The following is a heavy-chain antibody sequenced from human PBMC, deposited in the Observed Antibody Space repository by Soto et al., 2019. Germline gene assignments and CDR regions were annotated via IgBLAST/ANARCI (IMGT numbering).Heavy chain of an antibody. CDR1: GFTFSSYD. D-gene: IGHD3-3*01. CDR2: IGTAGDT. Sequence: GGSLRLSCAASGFTFSSYDMHWVRQATGKGLEWVSAIGTAGDTYYPGSVKGRFTISRENAKNSLYLQMNSLRAEDTAVYYCARVGGTRRYYYYYGMDVWGQGTTVTVSS. CDR3: ARVGGTRRYYYYYGMDV. J-gene: IGHJ6*02. V-gene: IGHV3-13*01.